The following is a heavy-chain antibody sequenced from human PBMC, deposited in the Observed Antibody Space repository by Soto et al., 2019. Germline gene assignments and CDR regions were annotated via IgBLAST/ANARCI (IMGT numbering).Heavy chain of an antibody. CDR3: ARGSGGYYYYGMDV. CDR2: IYYSGST. J-gene: IGHJ6*02. D-gene: IGHD3-10*01. Sequence: QVQLQESGPGLVKPSETLSLTCTVSGGSINNYSWSWLRQPPGKGLEWIGYIYYSGSTNYNPALKTLVTISVDPSKNQFSLKLSSVTAADTAVYYCARGSGGYYYYGMDVWGQGTTVTVSS. CDR1: GGSINNYS. V-gene: IGHV4-59*01.